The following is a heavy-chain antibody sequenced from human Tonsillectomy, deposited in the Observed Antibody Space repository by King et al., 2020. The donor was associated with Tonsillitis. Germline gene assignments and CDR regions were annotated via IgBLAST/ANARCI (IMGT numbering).Heavy chain of an antibody. CDR2: IYYSGRT. Sequence: QLQESGPGMVKPSQTLSLTCTVSGGSISRGDYYWRWIRQPPGKGLEWIGYIYYSGRTYYNPSLKSRVTISVDTSKNQFSLKLSCVTAADTAVYYCARDGVPAADYYYYGLDVWGQGTTVTVSS. D-gene: IGHD2-2*01. J-gene: IGHJ6*02. CDR1: GGSISRGDYY. CDR3: ARDGVPAADYYYYGLDV. V-gene: IGHV4-30-4*01.